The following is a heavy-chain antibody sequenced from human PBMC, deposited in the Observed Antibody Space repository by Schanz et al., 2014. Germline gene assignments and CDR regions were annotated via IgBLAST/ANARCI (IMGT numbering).Heavy chain of an antibody. CDR2: ISGSGGST. CDR3: AKGRFGELSAFDI. V-gene: IGHV3-23*04. Sequence: VQLVDSGGGLVKPGGSLRLSCAASGFSVGNKYMNWVRQAPGKGLEWVSAISGSGGSTYYADSVKGRFTISRDNFKNTLYLQMNSLRVEDTAVYYCAKGRFGELSAFDIWGQGTMVTVSS. CDR1: GFSVGNKY. D-gene: IGHD3-10*01. J-gene: IGHJ3*02.